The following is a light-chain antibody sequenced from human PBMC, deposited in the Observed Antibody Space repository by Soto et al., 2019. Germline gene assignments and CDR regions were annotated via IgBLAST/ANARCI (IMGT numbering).Light chain of an antibody. J-gene: IGKJ1*01. CDR3: QHYYSTPRT. V-gene: IGKV4-1*01. Sequence: DIVMTQSPDSLAVSLGERATINCKSSQSVLYSSNNKNYLAWYQQKPGQPPKLLIYWASTRESGVPDRFSGNGSGTDFTLTISSLQAEDVAVYYCQHYYSTPRTFGQGTKVEIK. CDR1: QSVLYSSNNKNY. CDR2: WAS.